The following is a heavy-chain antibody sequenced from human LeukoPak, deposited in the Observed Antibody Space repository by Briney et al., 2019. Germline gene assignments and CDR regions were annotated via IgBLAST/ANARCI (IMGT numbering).Heavy chain of an antibody. Sequence: GSLRLSCAASGFTFSSYAMHWVRQAPVKGLEWVAIISSDGSSEYYVDSVKGRFTISRDNSKNTLHLQMNSLRVEDTGVYYCARDVSYQLMLYPDSWGQGTLVTVSS. CDR1: GFTFSSYA. D-gene: IGHD2-2*01. J-gene: IGHJ4*02. CDR3: ARDVSYQLMLYPDS. CDR2: ISSDGSSE. V-gene: IGHV3-30-3*01.